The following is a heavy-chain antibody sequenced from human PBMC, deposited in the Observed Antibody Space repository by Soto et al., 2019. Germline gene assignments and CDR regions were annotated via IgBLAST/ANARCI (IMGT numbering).Heavy chain of an antibody. V-gene: IGHV3-23*01. Sequence: EVQLLESGGGLVQPGGSLRLSCAASGFTFSSYAMSWVRQAPGKGLEWVSTISSSGGSTHYADSVKGRFTISRDNSKNTRYLPMNSLRAEDTAVYYCAKFYGGNSAHTYTIDPWGQGTLVTVSS. D-gene: IGHD2-21*02. CDR1: GFTFSSYA. CDR3: AKFYGGNSAHTYTIDP. CDR2: ISSSGGST. J-gene: IGHJ5*02.